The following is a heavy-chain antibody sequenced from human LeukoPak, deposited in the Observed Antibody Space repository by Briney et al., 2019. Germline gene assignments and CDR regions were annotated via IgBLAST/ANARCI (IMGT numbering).Heavy chain of an antibody. CDR1: GGSISSYY. J-gene: IGHJ3*02. CDR2: INYSGST. V-gene: IGHV4-59*01. Sequence: PSDTLSLTCTVSGGSISSYYWSWIRPPPGKGLEWIGYINYSGSTNYNPSLKSRVTISVDTSKNQFSLKLSTGTAADTAVYYCAREGGDGDGDAFDIWGQGTMVTVSS. CDR3: AREGGDGDGDAFDI. D-gene: IGHD4-17*01.